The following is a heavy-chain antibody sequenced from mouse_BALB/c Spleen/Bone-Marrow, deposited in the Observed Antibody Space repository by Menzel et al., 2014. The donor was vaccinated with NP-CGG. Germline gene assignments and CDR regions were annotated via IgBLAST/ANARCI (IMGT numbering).Heavy chain of an antibody. CDR3: ARHYYGSSYWCFDV. J-gene: IGHJ1*01. Sequence: VKLMESGPGLVAPSQSLSITCTISGFSLTSYGVHWVRQPPGKGLEWLVVIWSDGSTTYNSALKSRLSISKDNSKSQVFLKMNSLQTDDTAMYYCARHYYGSSYWCFDVWGAGTTVTVSS. CDR2: IWSDGST. V-gene: IGHV2-6-1*01. D-gene: IGHD1-1*01. CDR1: GFSLTSYG.